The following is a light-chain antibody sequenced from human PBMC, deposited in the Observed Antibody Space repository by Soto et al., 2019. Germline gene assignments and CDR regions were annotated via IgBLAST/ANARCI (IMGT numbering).Light chain of an antibody. CDR3: QQYGSSRWT. CDR1: QSVSSSY. CDR2: AAS. V-gene: IGKV3-20*01. J-gene: IGKJ1*01. Sequence: EVVLTQSPGTLSLSPGERTTLSCRASQSVSSSYLAWYQQKPGQAPRLLIYAASSRATGIPDRFSGGGSGTDFTLTISRLEPEDFAVYYCQQYGSSRWTFGQGTKVEIK.